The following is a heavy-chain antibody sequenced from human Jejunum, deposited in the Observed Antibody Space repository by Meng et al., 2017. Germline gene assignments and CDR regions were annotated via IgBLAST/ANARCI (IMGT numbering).Heavy chain of an antibody. V-gene: IGHV3-23*01. CDR3: AKRYCSDGARCGFDN. CDR1: GFTFSSYA. CDR2: ITPSGDRP. D-gene: IGHD2-8*01. Sequence: GESLKISCAASGFTFSSYAVNWVRQAPGKGLEWVSGITPSGDRPIYADSVKGRFTVSRANSKNTVYLQMNSLRADDTAVYYCAKRYCSDGARCGFDNWGQGTLVTVSS. J-gene: IGHJ4*02.